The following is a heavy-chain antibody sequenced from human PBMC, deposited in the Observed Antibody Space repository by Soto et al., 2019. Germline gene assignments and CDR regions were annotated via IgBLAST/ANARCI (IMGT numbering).Heavy chain of an antibody. V-gene: IGHV4-39*01. D-gene: IGHD6-13*01. CDR2: MFYSGSS. CDR1: GGSISSNSHY. CDR3: ARGRIAAPGLWGGINWFDP. J-gene: IGHJ5*02. Sequence: QLQLQESGPGLVKPSETLSLTCTVSGGSISSNSHYWGWIRQPPGKGLEWIGSMFYSGSSYYNPSPKTPVPISVHTSKNQSSLKLHSVPAADTAVYYCARGRIAAPGLWGGINWFDPWGQGTLVTVSS.